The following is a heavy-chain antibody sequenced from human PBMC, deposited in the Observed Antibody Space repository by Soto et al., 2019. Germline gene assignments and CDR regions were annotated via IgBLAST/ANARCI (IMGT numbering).Heavy chain of an antibody. J-gene: IGHJ4*02. Sequence: CSAAGFTFGDYAMSWFRQAPGKGLEWVGFIKTKTQGETTEYAASVKGRFTISRDDSKSIAYLQINSLKTEDTAVYFCSRDEWLVMGGDCWGQGTLVTVSS. CDR2: IKTKTQGETT. D-gene: IGHD6-19*01. CDR1: GFTFGDYA. CDR3: SRDEWLVMGGDC. V-gene: IGHV3-49*03.